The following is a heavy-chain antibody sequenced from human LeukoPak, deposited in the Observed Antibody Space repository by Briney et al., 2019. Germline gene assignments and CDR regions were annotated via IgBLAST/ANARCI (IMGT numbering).Heavy chain of an antibody. J-gene: IGHJ4*02. CDR2: ISGSGGST. V-gene: IGHV3-23*01. CDR3: AKAGDNYYDSSGYYYPDY. D-gene: IGHD3-22*01. Sequence: QPGGSLLLSCAASGFTSSSYAMSWVRQAPGKGLEWVSAISGSGGSTYYADSVKGRFTISRDNSKNTLYLQMNSLRAEDTAVYYCAKAGDNYYDSSGYYYPDYWGQGTLVTVSS. CDR1: GFTSSSYA.